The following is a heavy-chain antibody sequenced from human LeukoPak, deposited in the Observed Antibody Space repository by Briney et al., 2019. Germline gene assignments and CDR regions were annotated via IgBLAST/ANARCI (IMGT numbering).Heavy chain of an antibody. CDR1: GFTFSSYS. CDR3: AWGGQYCSSTSCYLADY. J-gene: IGHJ4*02. Sequence: GGSLRLSCAVSGFTFSSYSMNWVRQAPGKGLEWVSSISSSSSYIYYADSVKGRFTISRDNAKNSLYLQMNSLRAEDTAVYYCAWGGQYCSSTSCYLADYWGQGTLVTVSS. V-gene: IGHV3-21*01. D-gene: IGHD2-2*01. CDR2: ISSSSSYI.